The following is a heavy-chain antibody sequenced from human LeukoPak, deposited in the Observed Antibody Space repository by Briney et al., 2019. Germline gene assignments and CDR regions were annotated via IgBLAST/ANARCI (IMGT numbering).Heavy chain of an antibody. V-gene: IGHV4-4*07. CDR2: IYTSGST. CDR3: AKDSNCSGGICYPSVGRVGWFDP. J-gene: IGHJ5*02. Sequence: SETLSLTCSVSGDSINSHFWSWIRQPAGKGMEWIGRIYTSGSTNYNPSLKSRVTMSVDTSKNQFSLKLSSVTAADTAVYYCAKDSNCSGGICYPSVGRVGWFDPWGQGTLVTVSS. D-gene: IGHD2-15*01. CDR1: GDSINSHF.